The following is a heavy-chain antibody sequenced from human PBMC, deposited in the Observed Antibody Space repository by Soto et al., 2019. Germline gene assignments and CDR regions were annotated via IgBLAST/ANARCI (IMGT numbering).Heavy chain of an antibody. CDR3: AREPSGYSYGYDPGYYGMDV. CDR2: IIPIFGTA. J-gene: IGHJ6*02. D-gene: IGHD5-18*01. CDR1: GGTFSSYA. Sequence: QVQLVQSGAEVKKPGSSVKVSCKASGGTFSSYAISWVRQAPGQGLEWMGGIIPIFGTANYAQKFQGRVTITADESTSTAYMELSSLRSEDTAVYYCAREPSGYSYGYDPGYYGMDVWGQGTTVTVSS. V-gene: IGHV1-69*12.